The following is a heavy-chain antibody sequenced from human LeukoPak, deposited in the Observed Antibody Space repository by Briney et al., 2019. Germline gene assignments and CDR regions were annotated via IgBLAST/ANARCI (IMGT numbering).Heavy chain of an antibody. V-gene: IGHV4-59*01. Sequence: SETLSLTCTVPDGSISSYYWNWIRQPPRKGLEWIGYIYYSGSTNHNPSLKSRVTISVDMSKNQSSLKLSSVTAADTAVYYCARGILAVAGTFDYWGQGTLVTVSS. D-gene: IGHD6-19*01. CDR2: IYYSGST. CDR3: ARGILAVAGTFDY. J-gene: IGHJ4*02. CDR1: DGSISSYY.